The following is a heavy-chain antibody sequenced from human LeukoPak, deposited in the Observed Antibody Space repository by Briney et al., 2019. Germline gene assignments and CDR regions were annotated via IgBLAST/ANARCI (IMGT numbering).Heavy chain of an antibody. CDR1: GFTFSSHS. V-gene: IGHV3-48*02. CDR2: ISSSSSTI. J-gene: IGHJ5*02. D-gene: IGHD5-24*01. CDR3: ARRLSRDGYNSIWFDP. Sequence: GGSLRLSCAASGFTFSSHSMNWVRQAPGKGLEWVSYISSSSSTIYYADSVKGRFTISRDNAKNSLYLQMNSLRDEDTAVYYCARRLSRDGYNSIWFDPWGQGTLVTVSS.